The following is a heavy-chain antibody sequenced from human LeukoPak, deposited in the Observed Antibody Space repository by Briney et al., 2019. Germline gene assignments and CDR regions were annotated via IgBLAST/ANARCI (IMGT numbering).Heavy chain of an antibody. CDR3: ASRGYYDNSAYFRN. CDR2: IYYSGST. D-gene: IGHD3-22*01. CDR1: GGSISSSSYY. J-gene: IGHJ4*02. V-gene: IGHV4-39*07. Sequence: SETLSLTCTVSGGSISSSSYYWGWIRQPPGKGLEWIGSIYYSGSTYSNPSLASRVTMSVDTSKNQFSLKLSSVTAADTAVYFCASRGYYDNSAYFRNWGQGTLVTVSS.